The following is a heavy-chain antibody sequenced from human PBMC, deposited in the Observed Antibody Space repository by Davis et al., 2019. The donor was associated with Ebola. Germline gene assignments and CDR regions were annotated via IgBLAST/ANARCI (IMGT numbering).Heavy chain of an antibody. CDR1: GYSFTSYW. V-gene: IGHV5-51*01. CDR2: IYPGDSDT. J-gene: IGHJ6*02. D-gene: IGHD2-2*01. Sequence: GGSLRLSCTGSGYSFTSYWIGWVRQMPGKGLEWMGIIYPGDSDTRYSPSFQGQVTISADKSISTAYLQWSSLKASDPAMYYCARRPPQYCSSSSCDYYYGMDVWGQGTTVTVSS. CDR3: ARRPPQYCSSSSCDYYYGMDV.